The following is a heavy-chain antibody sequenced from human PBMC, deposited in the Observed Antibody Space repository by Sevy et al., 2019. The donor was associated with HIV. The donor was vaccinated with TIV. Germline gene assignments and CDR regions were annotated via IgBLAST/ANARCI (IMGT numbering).Heavy chain of an antibody. CDR2: IIPIFGTA. CDR3: ARDGRTYGSGSYTFGY. J-gene: IGHJ4*02. V-gene: IGHV1-69*13. Sequence: SVKVSCKASGGTFSSYAISWVRQAPGQGLEWMGGIIPIFGTANYAQKFQGRVTITADESTSTAYMELSSLRSEDTAVYYCARDGRTYGSGSYTFGYWGQGTLVTVSS. CDR1: GGTFSSYA. D-gene: IGHD3-10*01.